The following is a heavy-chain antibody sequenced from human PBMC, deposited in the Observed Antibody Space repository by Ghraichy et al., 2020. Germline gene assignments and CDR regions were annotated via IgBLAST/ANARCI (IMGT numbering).Heavy chain of an antibody. D-gene: IGHD2-2*02. J-gene: IGHJ4*02. V-gene: IGHV4-4*02. CDR3: ARVGGDIVVVPAAIGEYYFDY. CDR2: IYHSGST. Sequence: SETLSLTCAVSGGSISSSNWWSWVRQPPGKGLEWIGEIYHSGSTNYNPSLKSRVTISVDKSKNQFSLKLSSVTAADTAVYYCARVGGDIVVVPAAIGEYYFDYWGQGTLVTVSS. CDR1: GGSISSSNW.